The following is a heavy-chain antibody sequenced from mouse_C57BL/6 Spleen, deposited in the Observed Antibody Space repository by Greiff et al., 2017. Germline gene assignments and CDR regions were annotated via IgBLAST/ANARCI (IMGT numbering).Heavy chain of an antibody. Sequence: QVQLQQPGAELVRPGTSVKLSCKASGYTFTSYWMHWVKQRPGQGLEWIGVIDPSDSYTNYTQKFKGKATLTVDTSSSTAYMQLSSLTSEDSAVYYCAGTYSNYAMDYWGQGTSVTVSA. D-gene: IGHD2-5*01. CDR3: AGTYSNYAMDY. V-gene: IGHV1-59*01. CDR2: IDPSDSYT. J-gene: IGHJ4*01. CDR1: GYTFTSYW.